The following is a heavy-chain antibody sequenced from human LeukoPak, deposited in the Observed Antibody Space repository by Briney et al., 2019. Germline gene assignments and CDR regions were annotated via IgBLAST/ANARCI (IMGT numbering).Heavy chain of an antibody. J-gene: IGHJ5*02. CDR3: ARARAVAGNRAYDWFDP. D-gene: IGHD6-19*01. CDR2: MNPNSGNT. CDR1: GYTFTSYD. V-gene: IGHV1-8*01. Sequence: ASVKVSCKASGYTFTSYDINWVRQATGQGLEWVGWMNPNSGNTGYAQKFQGRLTLTRNTSVDTAYMELSGLTSGDTAFYYCARARAVAGNRAYDWFDPWGHGTLVTVSS.